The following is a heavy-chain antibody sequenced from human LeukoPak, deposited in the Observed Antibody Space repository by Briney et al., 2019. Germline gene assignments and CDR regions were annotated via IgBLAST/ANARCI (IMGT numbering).Heavy chain of an antibody. CDR3: ARGPYSSSWSAWFDP. CDR2: ISSTGSSI. D-gene: IGHD6-13*01. Sequence: GGSLRLSCAASGFTFSSYEMNWVRQAPGEGLEWVSYISSTGSSIYYADSVKGRFTISRDNAKNSLYLQMNSLRAEDTAIYYCARGPYSSSWSAWFDPGGQGTLVTVSS. CDR1: GFTFSSYE. J-gene: IGHJ5*02. V-gene: IGHV3-48*03.